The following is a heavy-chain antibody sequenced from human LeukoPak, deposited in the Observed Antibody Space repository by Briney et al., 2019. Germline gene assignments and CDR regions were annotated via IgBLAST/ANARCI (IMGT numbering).Heavy chain of an antibody. CDR1: GYTFTGYY. Sequence: ASVKVSCKASGYTFTGYYMHWVRQAPGQGLEWMGWINPNSGGTNYAQKFQGRVTMTRDTSISTAYMELSRLRSDDTAVYYCARNPTYCTNGVCPFNYYYYGMDVWGQGTTVTVSS. J-gene: IGHJ6*02. D-gene: IGHD2-8*01. CDR3: ARNPTYCTNGVCPFNYYYYGMDV. V-gene: IGHV1-2*02. CDR2: INPNSGGT.